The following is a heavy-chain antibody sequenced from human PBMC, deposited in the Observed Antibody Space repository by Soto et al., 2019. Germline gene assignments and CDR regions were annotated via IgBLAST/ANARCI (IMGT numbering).Heavy chain of an antibody. D-gene: IGHD5-12*01. CDR3: ARVGGLATITADY. Sequence: TLSLTCTVSGGSVSSGNYYWSWIRQPPGKGLEWIGYIHYSGRTNYNPSLKSRVTISVDTSKNQFSLKLSSVTAADSAVYYCARVGGLATITADYWGQGTLVTVSS. V-gene: IGHV4-61*01. J-gene: IGHJ4*02. CDR2: IHYSGRT. CDR1: GGSVSSGNYY.